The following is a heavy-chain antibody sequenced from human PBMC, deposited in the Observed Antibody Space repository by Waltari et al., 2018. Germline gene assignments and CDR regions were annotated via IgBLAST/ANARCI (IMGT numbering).Heavy chain of an antibody. CDR2: ISGKNGNT. V-gene: IGHV1-18*01. J-gene: IGHJ5*02. D-gene: IGHD3-3*01. Sequence: QVQLVQSGAEVKKPGASVKVSCKASGYTFSDYGISWVRQAPGQRLEWMGGISGKNGNTNHAQKFQGRLNMTEDTSATTVYMELTYLTSDNTAGYYCARERHRLMEEGYLMALDPWGQGTLVTVSS. CDR3: ARERHRLMEEGYLMALDP. CDR1: GYTFSDYG.